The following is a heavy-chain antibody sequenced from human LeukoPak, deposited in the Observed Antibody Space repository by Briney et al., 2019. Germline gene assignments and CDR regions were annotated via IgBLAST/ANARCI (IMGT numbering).Heavy chain of an antibody. D-gene: IGHD3-22*01. CDR2: IYYSGST. CDR3: ARGKKTRAYYYDSSGPKVNWFDP. Sequence: SETLSLTCTVSGGSISSYYWSWIRQPPGKGLEWIGYIYYSGSTNYNPSLKSRVTISVDTSKNQFSPKLSSVTAADTAVYYCARGKKTRAYYYDSSGPKVNWFDPWGQGTLVTVSS. V-gene: IGHV4-59*01. J-gene: IGHJ5*02. CDR1: GGSISSYY.